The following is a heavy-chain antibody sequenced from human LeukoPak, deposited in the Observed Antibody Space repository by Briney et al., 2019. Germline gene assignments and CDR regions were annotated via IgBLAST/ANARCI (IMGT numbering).Heavy chain of an antibody. CDR2: VSSEGSNK. Sequence: GGSLRLSCAASGFAFSSYGIHWVRQAPGKGLEWVAVVSSEGSNKYYADSVTGRFTISRDNSKNTLYLQMNSLRPEDTAVYYCSKGGDSYGTFDYWGQGTLVTVSS. D-gene: IGHD5-18*01. V-gene: IGHV3-30*18. J-gene: IGHJ4*02. CDR3: SKGGDSYGTFDY. CDR1: GFAFSSYG.